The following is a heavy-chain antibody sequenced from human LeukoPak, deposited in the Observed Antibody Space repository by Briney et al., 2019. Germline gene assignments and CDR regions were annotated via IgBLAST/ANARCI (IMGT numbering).Heavy chain of an antibody. Sequence: ASVKVSCKASGYTFTSYYMHWVRQAPGQGLEWMGIINPSGGSTSYAQKFQGRVTMTRDTSTSTVYMELSSLRSEDTAVYYCATDIVVVVAAGGENAFDIWGQGTMVTVSS. CDR1: GYTFTSYY. J-gene: IGHJ3*02. CDR2: INPSGGST. D-gene: IGHD2-15*01. V-gene: IGHV1-46*01. CDR3: ATDIVVVVAAGGENAFDI.